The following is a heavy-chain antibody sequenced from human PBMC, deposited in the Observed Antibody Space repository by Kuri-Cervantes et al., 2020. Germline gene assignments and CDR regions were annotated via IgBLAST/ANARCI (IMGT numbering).Heavy chain of an antibody. CDR1: RYTFTSYY. J-gene: IGHJ4*02. V-gene: IGHV1-46*01. D-gene: IGHD2-2*01. CDR3: ARDRRYCSSTSCSAAPYYFDY. Sequence: ASVKVSCKASRYTFTSYYMHWVRQAPGQGLEWMGIINPSGGSTSYAQKFQGRVTMTRDTSTSTVYMELSSLGSGDTAVYYCARDRRYCSSTSCSAAPYYFDYWGQGTLVTVSS. CDR2: INPSGGST.